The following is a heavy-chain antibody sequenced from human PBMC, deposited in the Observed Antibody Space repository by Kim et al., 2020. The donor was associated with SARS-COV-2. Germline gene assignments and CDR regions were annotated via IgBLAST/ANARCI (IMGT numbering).Heavy chain of an antibody. CDR2: IWYDGSNK. V-gene: IGHV3-33*06. CDR3: AKARKVDIAVVDY. J-gene: IGHJ4*02. CDR1: GFTFSSYG. D-gene: IGHD5-12*01. Sequence: GGSLRLSCAASGFTFSSYGMHWVRQAPGKGLEWVAVIWYDGSNKYYADSVKGRFTISRDNSKNTLYLQMNSLRAEDTAVYYCAKARKVDIAVVDYWGQGTLVTVSS.